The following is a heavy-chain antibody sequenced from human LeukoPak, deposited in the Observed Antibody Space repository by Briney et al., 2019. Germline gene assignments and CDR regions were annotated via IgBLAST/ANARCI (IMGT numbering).Heavy chain of an antibody. CDR2: MNPNSGNT. V-gene: IGHV1-8*03. Sequence: RASVKVSCKASGYTFTSYDINWVRQATGQGLEWMGWMNPNSGNTGYAQKFQSRVTITRNTSISTAYMELSSLRSEDTAVYYCARKPPRSLDPTQGFDYWGQGTLVTVSS. CDR3: ARKPPRSLDPTQGFDY. J-gene: IGHJ4*02. D-gene: IGHD3-3*01. CDR1: GYTFTSYD.